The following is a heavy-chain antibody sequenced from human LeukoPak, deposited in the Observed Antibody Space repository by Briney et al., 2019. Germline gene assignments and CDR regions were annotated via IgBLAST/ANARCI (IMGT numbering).Heavy chain of an antibody. Sequence: KPSETLSLTCSVSGASIRSGGYFWSWIRQHPGKGLEWIGYIYYTGNTYYNASLKNRAVISADRSNDQFSLKLTSVTAADTAIYYCARVTRHFQVWGQGTLVTVSS. V-gene: IGHV4-31*02. CDR1: GASIRSGGYF. CDR2: IYYTGNT. J-gene: IGHJ4*02. D-gene: IGHD2/OR15-2a*01. CDR3: ARVTRHFQV.